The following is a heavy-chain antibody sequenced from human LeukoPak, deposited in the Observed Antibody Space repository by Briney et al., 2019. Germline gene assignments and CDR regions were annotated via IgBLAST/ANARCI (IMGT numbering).Heavy chain of an antibody. J-gene: IGHJ4*02. CDR1: GYTFTIYG. Sequence: GASVTVSSKASGYTFTIYGINWGPQAPGQGLEWMGWISAYNGNRNYAQKYQGRVTMTTATSTSTAYMELRSLRSDDTAVYYCARDSGYDDQGFDYWGQGTLVTVSS. D-gene: IGHD5-12*01. CDR3: ARDSGYDDQGFDY. CDR2: ISAYNGNR. V-gene: IGHV1-18*04.